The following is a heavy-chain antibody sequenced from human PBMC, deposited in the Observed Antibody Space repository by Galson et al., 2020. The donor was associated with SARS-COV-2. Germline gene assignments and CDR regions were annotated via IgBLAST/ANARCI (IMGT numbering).Heavy chain of an antibody. Sequence: SETLSLTCTVSGGSISSGSYYWSWIRQPAGKGLEWIGHIYTSGSPSYNPSLKSRVTISVDTSKNQFSLMLNSVTAADTAVYYCARALASGIVVVTATHFDYWGQGTLVTVSS. D-gene: IGHD2-21*02. J-gene: IGHJ4*02. CDR1: GGSISSGSYY. CDR2: IYTSGSP. V-gene: IGHV4-61*09. CDR3: ARALASGIVVVTATHFDY.